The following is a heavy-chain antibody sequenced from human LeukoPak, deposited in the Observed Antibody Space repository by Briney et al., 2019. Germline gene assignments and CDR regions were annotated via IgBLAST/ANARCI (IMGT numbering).Heavy chain of an antibody. Sequence: GGSLRLSCAASGFTVSSSYMSWVRQAPGKGLEWVSVIYSGGFTYYADSVKGRFTISRDNSKNTLYLQMNSLRAEDTAVYYCAKAPRGAIVRYYMDVWGKGTTVTVSS. V-gene: IGHV3-53*01. D-gene: IGHD3-10*01. CDR3: AKAPRGAIVRYYMDV. CDR1: GFTVSSSY. CDR2: IYSGGFT. J-gene: IGHJ6*03.